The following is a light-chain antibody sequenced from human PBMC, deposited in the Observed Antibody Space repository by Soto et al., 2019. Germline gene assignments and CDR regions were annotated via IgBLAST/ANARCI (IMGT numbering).Light chain of an antibody. CDR3: CSYAGGTLYV. V-gene: IGLV2-23*01. J-gene: IGLJ1*01. CDR2: EGS. CDR1: SSDVGSYNL. Sequence: QSALTQPASVSGSPGQSITISCTGTSSDVGSYNLVSWYQQHPGKAPKLMIYEGSKRTSGVSDRFSGSKSGNTASLTISGLQTEDEADYYCCSYAGGTLYVFGTGTKLTVL.